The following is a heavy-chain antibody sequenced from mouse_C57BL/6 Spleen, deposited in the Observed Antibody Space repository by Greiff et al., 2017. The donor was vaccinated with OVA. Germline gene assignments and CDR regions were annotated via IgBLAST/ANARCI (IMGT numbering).Heavy chain of an antibody. Sequence: QVQLKQSGAELVRPGASVTLSCKASGYTFTDYEMHWVKQTPVHGLEWIGAIDPETGGTACNQKFKGKAILTADKSSSTAYMALRSLTSEDSAVYYCTSGYGSSPYAMDYWGQGTSVTVSS. J-gene: IGHJ4*01. CDR1: GYTFTDYE. CDR2: IDPETGGT. D-gene: IGHD1-1*01. V-gene: IGHV1-15*01. CDR3: TSGYGSSPYAMDY.